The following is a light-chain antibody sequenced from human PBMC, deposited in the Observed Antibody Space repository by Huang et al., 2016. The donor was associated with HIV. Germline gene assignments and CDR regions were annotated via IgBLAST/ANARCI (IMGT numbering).Light chain of an antibody. Sequence: VMTQSPATLSVSPGERATLSCRASERMLRNLAWYQQRPGQPPRLLIYGASVRLQGSPDRIRGSGSGTEFSLTISSLQSEDFAVYYCQQYNKWPPYTYGQGTKLEIK. CDR3: QQYNKWPPYT. CDR1: ERMLRN. V-gene: IGKV3-15*01. J-gene: IGKJ2*01. CDR2: GAS.